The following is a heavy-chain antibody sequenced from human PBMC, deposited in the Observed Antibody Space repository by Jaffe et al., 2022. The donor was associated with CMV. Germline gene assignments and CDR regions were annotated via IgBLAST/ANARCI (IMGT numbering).Heavy chain of an antibody. Sequence: QVQLQESGPGLVKPSETLSLTCTVSGGSISSYYWSWIRQPPGKGLEWIGYIYYSGSTNYNPSLKSRVTISVDTSKNQFSLKLSSVTAADTAVYYCARAFGELLNDAFDIWGHGTMVTVSS. CDR3: ARAFGELLNDAFDI. D-gene: IGHD3-10*01. CDR2: IYYSGST. V-gene: IGHV4-59*01. J-gene: IGHJ3*02. CDR1: GGSISSYY.